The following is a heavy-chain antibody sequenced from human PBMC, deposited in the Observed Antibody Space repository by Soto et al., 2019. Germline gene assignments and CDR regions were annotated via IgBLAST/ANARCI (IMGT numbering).Heavy chain of an antibody. CDR3: ATYRDVLTGYTFDS. Sequence: PSETLSLTCAVSRGSINSNWWIWVRQPPGKGLEWIGEIYHSGGPRYNPSLKSRVTMSVDKSKNQISLKLTSVIAADTAVYYCATYRDVLTGYTFDSWGQGTLVTVSS. D-gene: IGHD3-9*01. CDR2: IYHSGGP. CDR1: RGSINSNW. V-gene: IGHV4-4*02. J-gene: IGHJ4*02.